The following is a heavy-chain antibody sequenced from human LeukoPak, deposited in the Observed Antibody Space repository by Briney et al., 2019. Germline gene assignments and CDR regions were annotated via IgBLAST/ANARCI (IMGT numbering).Heavy chain of an antibody. V-gene: IGHV1-46*01. Sequence: ASVKVSCKASGYTFTSYYMHWVRQAPGQGLEWMGIINPSGGSTSYAQKFQGRVTITADESTSTAYMELSGLRSEDTAVYYCAGGRTDIVVVPATLRNYYFDYWGQGTLVTVSS. CDR2: INPSGGST. CDR3: AGGRTDIVVVPATLRNYYFDY. CDR1: GYTFTSYY. J-gene: IGHJ4*02. D-gene: IGHD2-2*01.